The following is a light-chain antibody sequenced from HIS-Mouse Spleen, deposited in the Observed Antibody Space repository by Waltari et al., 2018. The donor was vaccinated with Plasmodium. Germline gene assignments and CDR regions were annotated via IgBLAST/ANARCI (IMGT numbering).Light chain of an antibody. CDR3: GTWDSSLSAGVV. V-gene: IGLV1-51*01. CDR1: IGNNY. CDR2: NNN. J-gene: IGLJ2*01. Sequence: QSVLTPPPSVSAAPGQKVNNIGNNYLSWYQQLPGPTPKLLIYNNNKRPPGIPDRFSCSKSGTSATLGITGLQTGDEADYYCGTWDSSLSAGVVFGGGTKLTVL.